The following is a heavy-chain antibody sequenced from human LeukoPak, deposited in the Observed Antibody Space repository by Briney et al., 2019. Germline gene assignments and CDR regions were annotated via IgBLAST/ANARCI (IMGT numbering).Heavy chain of an antibody. CDR2: MYYSGST. D-gene: IGHD1-20*01. V-gene: IGHV4-39*01. Sequence: SDTPSPTCPVSGVSISSSSYYSGWLRQPPGKGPEKIGSMYYSGSTYYNPSLKSRVTISVDTSKNQFSLKLSSVTAADTAVYYCARRVTGTTTFDYWGQGTLVTVSS. J-gene: IGHJ4*02. CDR3: ARRVTGTTTFDY. CDR1: GVSISSSSYY.